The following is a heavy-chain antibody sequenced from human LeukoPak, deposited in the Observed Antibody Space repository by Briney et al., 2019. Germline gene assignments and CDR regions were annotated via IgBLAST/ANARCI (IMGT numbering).Heavy chain of an antibody. J-gene: IGHJ3*01. Sequence: ASVKVSCKASGYTFTGYYMHYVRQAPGQGLEWMGWINPNSGGTHYAQKFQGRVTMTRDTSVNTIYMELSGLRSDDTAVYYCASYDNDSSGYQFWGQGTMVTISS. CDR3: ASYDNDSSGYQF. V-gene: IGHV1-2*02. CDR2: INPNSGGT. CDR1: GYTFTGYY. D-gene: IGHD3-22*01.